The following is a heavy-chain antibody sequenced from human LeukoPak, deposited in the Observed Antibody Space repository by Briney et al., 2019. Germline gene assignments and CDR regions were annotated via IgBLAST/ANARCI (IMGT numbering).Heavy chain of an antibody. V-gene: IGHV1-69*02. CDR2: IIPLLDIV. Sequence: GASVKDSCKASRDTPTNYSLTWVRQAPGQGLEWMGRIIPLLDIVNYAQKFQGRVTIIAHKSTSTVYMELRSLSSEATAVYYCTRHISVDYVADYYVGTYVCGQGAT. CDR3: TRHISVDYVADYYVGTYV. J-gene: IGHJ6*01. CDR1: RDTPTNYS. D-gene: IGHD4/OR15-4a*01.